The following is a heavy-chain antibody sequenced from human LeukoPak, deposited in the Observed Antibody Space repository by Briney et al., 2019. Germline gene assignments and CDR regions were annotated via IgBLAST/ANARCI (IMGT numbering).Heavy chain of an antibody. CDR3: ARGEIDYGDGYYYGTDV. V-gene: IGHV1-18*01. D-gene: IGHD4-17*01. Sequence: ASVKVSCKASGYTFTSYGISWVRQAPGQGLEWMGWISAYNGNTNYAQKLQGRVTMTTDTSTSTAYMELRSLRSDDTAVYYCARGEIDYGDGYYYGTDVWGQGTTVTVSS. J-gene: IGHJ6*02. CDR2: ISAYNGNT. CDR1: GYTFTSYG.